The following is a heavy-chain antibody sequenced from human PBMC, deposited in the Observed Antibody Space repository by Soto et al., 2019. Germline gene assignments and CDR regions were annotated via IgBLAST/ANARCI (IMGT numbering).Heavy chain of an antibody. J-gene: IGHJ5*02. CDR1: GGSIRSDH. CDR3: ARHQQTTTWVRWFDP. Sequence: SETLSLTDGVSGGSIRSDHWSWIRQPPGKGPEWIGYISYTGNTCYNPSLESRVTISLDTSKSQFSLKLTSVTAADTAVYYCARHQQTTTWVRWFDPWGQGTLVTVSS. D-gene: IGHD4-4*01. CDR2: ISYTGNT. V-gene: IGHV4-59*01.